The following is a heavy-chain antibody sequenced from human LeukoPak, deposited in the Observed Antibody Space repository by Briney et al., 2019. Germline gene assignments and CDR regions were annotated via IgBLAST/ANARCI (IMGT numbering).Heavy chain of an antibody. CDR3: AAAFGRWSAGTFDY. Sequence: GASVKVSCKASGFTFTSSAVRWVRQARGQRLEWIGWIVVGSGNTNYAQKFQGRVTITRDMSTSTAYMELSSLRSEDTAVYYCAAAFGRWSAGTFDYWGQGTLVTVSS. V-gene: IGHV1-58*01. D-gene: IGHD3-10*01. CDR2: IVVGSGNT. J-gene: IGHJ4*02. CDR1: GFTFTSSA.